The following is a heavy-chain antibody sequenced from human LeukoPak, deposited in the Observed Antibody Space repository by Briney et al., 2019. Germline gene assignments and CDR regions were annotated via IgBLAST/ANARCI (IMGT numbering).Heavy chain of an antibody. D-gene: IGHD1-26*01. CDR1: GFTFSSYW. V-gene: IGHV3-7*01. Sequence: HPGGSLRLSCAASGFTFSSYWMTWVRQAPGKGLQWVANINQDGSEESYVDSAKGRFTISRDNAKKSLYLQMNSLRAEDTAVYYCARDPDEWEVPIDFWGQGTLVTVSS. CDR3: ARDPDEWEVPIDF. J-gene: IGHJ4*02. CDR2: INQDGSEE.